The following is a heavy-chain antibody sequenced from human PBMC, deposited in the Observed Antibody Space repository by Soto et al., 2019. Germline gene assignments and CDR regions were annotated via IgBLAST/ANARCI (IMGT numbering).Heavy chain of an antibody. V-gene: IGHV3-73*01. Sequence: GGSLRLSCAASGFTFSGSAMHWVRQASGKGLEWVGRIRSKANSYATAYAASVKGRFTISRDDSKNTAYLQMNSLKTEDTAEYYCTRQMSDYYDSSGYYYGWYFDLWGRGTLVTVSS. J-gene: IGHJ2*01. CDR3: TRQMSDYYDSSGYYYGWYFDL. CDR1: GFTFSGSA. D-gene: IGHD3-22*01. CDR2: IRSKANSYAT.